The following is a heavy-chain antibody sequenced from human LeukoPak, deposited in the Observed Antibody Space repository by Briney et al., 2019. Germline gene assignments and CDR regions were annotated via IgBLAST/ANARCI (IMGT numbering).Heavy chain of an antibody. CDR2: INPNGGDT. CDR1: GYTFTSYG. J-gene: IGHJ4*02. CDR3: ARSACDY. Sequence: GASVKVSCKASGYTFTSYGISWVRQAPGQGLEWVGRINPNGGDTNYAQKFQGRVTMTRDTSISTAYMELTRLTSDDTAVYYCARSACDYWGQGTLVTVSS. V-gene: IGHV1-2*06.